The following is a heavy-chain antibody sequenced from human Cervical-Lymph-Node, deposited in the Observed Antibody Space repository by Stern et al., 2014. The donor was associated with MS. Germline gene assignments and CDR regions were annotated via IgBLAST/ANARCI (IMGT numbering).Heavy chain of an antibody. CDR1: GYTFSRYP. CDR3: ARPTSSGWYSFDS. Sequence: MQLVESGAEVKKPGASVKVSCKASGYTFSRYPITWVRQAPGQGLERMGWISISNGNIKYAQQFQDRVTMTTNTSTSTAYIQLRSLRSDDTAVYYCARPTSSGWYSFDSWGQGTLVTVSS. V-gene: IGHV1-18*01. D-gene: IGHD6-19*01. CDR2: ISISNGNI. J-gene: IGHJ4*02.